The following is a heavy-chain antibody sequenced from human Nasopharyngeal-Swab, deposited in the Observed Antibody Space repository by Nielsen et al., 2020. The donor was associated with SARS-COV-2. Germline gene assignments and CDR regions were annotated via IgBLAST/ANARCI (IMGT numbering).Heavy chain of an antibody. V-gene: IGHV3-30*02. Sequence: GESLKISCAASGFMFSNYGMHWVRQAPGKGLEWVAILWSNGSFKYYADSVKGRFTVSRDNSKNTLFLQMNSLRAEDTAVYYCAKGISFVGRAEYFHHWGQGTQVTVSS. CDR1: GFMFSNYG. CDR3: AKGISFVGRAEYFHH. CDR2: LWSNGSFK. D-gene: IGHD3-16*01. J-gene: IGHJ1*01.